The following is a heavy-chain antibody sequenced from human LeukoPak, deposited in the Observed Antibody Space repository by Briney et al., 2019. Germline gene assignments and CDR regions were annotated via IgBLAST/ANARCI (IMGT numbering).Heavy chain of an antibody. Sequence: ASVKVSCKASGYTFTGYYMHWVRQAPGQGLEWMGWINPNSGGTNYAQKFQGWVTMTRDTSISTAYMELSRLRSDDTAVYYCARDLLYGTSPYYYYGMDVWGQGTTVTVSS. D-gene: IGHD2-8*01. CDR1: GYTFTGYY. V-gene: IGHV1-2*04. J-gene: IGHJ6*02. CDR2: INPNSGGT. CDR3: ARDLLYGTSPYYYYGMDV.